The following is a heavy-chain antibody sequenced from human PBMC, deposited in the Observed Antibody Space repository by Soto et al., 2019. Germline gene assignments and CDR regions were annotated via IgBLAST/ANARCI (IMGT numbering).Heavy chain of an antibody. CDR3: ARDLIVGATTGLDY. D-gene: IGHD1-26*01. CDR2: INAGNGNT. CDR1: GYTFTSYA. V-gene: IGHV1-3*05. J-gene: IGHJ4*02. Sequence: QVQLVQSGAEEKKPGASVKVSCKASGYTFTSYAMHWVRQAPGQRLEWMGWINAGNGNTKYSQKFQGRVTITRDTSASTAYMELSSLRSEDTAVYYWARDLIVGATTGLDYWGQGTLVTVSS.